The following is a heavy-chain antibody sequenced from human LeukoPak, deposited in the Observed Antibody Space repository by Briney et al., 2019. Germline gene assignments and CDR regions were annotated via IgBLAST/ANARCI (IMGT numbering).Heavy chain of an antibody. Sequence: PSETLSLTCTVSGGSISSHYWSWIRQPPGKGLEWIGYIYYSGSTNYNPSLKSRVTISVDTSKNQFSLKLSSVTAADTAVYYCARGWDRYYYYYMDVWGKGTTVTVSS. V-gene: IGHV4-59*11. D-gene: IGHD1-26*01. CDR1: GGSISSHY. CDR3: ARGWDRYYYYYMDV. J-gene: IGHJ6*03. CDR2: IYYSGST.